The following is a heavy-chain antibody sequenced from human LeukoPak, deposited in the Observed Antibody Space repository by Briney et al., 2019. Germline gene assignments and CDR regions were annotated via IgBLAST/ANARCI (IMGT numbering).Heavy chain of an antibody. CDR3: ASSGRVTPRSPFDY. Sequence: GGSLRLSCAASGFTFSSYWMHWVRQAPGKGLVWVSRINSDGSSTSYADSVKGRFPISRDNAKNTLYLQMNSLRAEDTAVYYCASSGRVTPRSPFDYWGQGTLVTVSS. J-gene: IGHJ4*02. CDR2: INSDGSST. D-gene: IGHD2-21*02. CDR1: GFTFSSYW. V-gene: IGHV3-74*01.